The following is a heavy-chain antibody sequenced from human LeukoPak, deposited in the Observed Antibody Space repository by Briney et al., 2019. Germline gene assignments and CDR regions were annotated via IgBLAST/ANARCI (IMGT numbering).Heavy chain of an antibody. V-gene: IGHV1-18*01. Sequence: ASVEVSCKASGYTFTSYGISWVRQAPGQGLEWMGWISAYNGNTNYAQKLQGRVTMTTDTSTSTAYMELRSLRSDDTAVYYCARDRAAGTANKIDYWGQGTLVSVSS. CDR1: GYTFTSYG. CDR2: ISAYNGNT. CDR3: ARDRAAGTANKIDY. D-gene: IGHD6-13*01. J-gene: IGHJ4*02.